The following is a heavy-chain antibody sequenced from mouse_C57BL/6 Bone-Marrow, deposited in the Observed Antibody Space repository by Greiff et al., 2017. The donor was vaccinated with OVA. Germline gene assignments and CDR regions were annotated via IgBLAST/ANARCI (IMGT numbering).Heavy chain of an antibody. CDR1: GYTFTSYW. Sequence: QVQLQQPGAELVRPGTSVKLSCKASGYTFTSYWMHWVKQRPGQGLEWIGVIDPSDSYTNYNQKFKGKATLTVDTSSSTAYMQLSSLTSEDSAVYYCALLDYFDYWGQGTTLTVS. J-gene: IGHJ2*01. CDR2: IDPSDSYT. CDR3: ALLDYFDY. V-gene: IGHV1-59*01.